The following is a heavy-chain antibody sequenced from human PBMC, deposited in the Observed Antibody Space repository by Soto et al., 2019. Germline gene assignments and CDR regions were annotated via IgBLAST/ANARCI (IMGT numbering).Heavy chain of an antibody. J-gene: IGHJ4*02. Sequence: SETLSLTCTVSGGSISSSTYSWAWIRQPPGKGLEWIGSIFSGGATYFNPSLGGRLTISVDTSKNHFSLSLSSVTAAETAVYYCARRGTPGSFDYWGQGTLVTVSS. CDR2: IFSGGAT. CDR3: ARRGTPGSFDY. D-gene: IGHD3-10*01. V-gene: IGHV4-39*02. CDR1: GGSISSSTYS.